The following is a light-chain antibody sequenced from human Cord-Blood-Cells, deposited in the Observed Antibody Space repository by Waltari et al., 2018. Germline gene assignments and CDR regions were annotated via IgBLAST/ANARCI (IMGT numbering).Light chain of an antibody. J-gene: IGLJ3*02. CDR2: EVT. CDR1: SSDVGFYNL. V-gene: IGLV2-23*02. Sequence: QSALTQPPPVSGSPGQSITISCTGTSSDVGFYNLVSSYQQHPGKAPKLMIYEVTKRSSGVSNRFSGSKSGNTASLTISGLQAEDEADYYCCSYAGSRVFGGGTKLTVL. CDR3: CSYAGSRV.